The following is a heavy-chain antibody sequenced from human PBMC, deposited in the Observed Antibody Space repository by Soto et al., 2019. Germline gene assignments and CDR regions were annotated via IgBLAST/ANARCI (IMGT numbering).Heavy chain of an antibody. CDR3: ARDRAPGWAYYYGMDV. CDR2: INPSGGST. D-gene: IGHD1-26*01. Sequence: GASVKVYCKASGYTFTIYYIEWVRQAHGQGLEWMGIINPSGGSTNYAQKFQGRVTMTRDTSTSTVYMELSSLRSEDTAVYYCARDRAPGWAYYYGMDVWGQATTVTVSS. J-gene: IGHJ6*02. CDR1: GYTFTIYY. V-gene: IGHV1-46*03.